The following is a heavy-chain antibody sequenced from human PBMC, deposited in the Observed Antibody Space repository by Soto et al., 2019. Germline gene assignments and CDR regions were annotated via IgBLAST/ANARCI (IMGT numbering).Heavy chain of an antibody. CDR2: IYYSGST. CDR3: ARDPGGEYSYGLDY. CDR1: GGSISSYY. J-gene: IGHJ4*02. Sequence: SETLSLTCTVSGGSISSYYWSWIRQPPGKGLEWIGYIYYSGSTNYNPSPKSRVTISVDTSKNQFSLKLSSVTAADTAVYYCARDPGGEYSYGLDYWGQGTLVTVSS. D-gene: IGHD5-18*01. V-gene: IGHV4-59*01.